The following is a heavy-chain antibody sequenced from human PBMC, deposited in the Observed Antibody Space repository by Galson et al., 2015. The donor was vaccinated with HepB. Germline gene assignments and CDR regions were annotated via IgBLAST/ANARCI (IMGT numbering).Heavy chain of an antibody. V-gene: IGHV3-48*02. CDR3: TTDVYYSTYWSWLDP. Sequence: SLRLSCAASGFTFSRYTMNWVRQAPGKGLESVSYISSNGNTVFDADTVKGRFIISRDNAQNSLYLQMNSLRDEDTAVYYCTTDVYYSTYWSWLDPWGQGTLVTVSS. J-gene: IGHJ5*02. CDR2: ISSNGNTV. CDR1: GFTFSRYT. D-gene: IGHD2-8*02.